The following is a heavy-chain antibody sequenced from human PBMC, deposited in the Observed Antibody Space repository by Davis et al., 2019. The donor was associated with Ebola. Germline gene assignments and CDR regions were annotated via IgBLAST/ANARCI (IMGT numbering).Heavy chain of an antibody. CDR3: ARPWYSGTYYDAYDI. J-gene: IGHJ3*02. D-gene: IGHD1-26*01. CDR1: GDSISNYY. CDR2: IYYSGST. Sequence: MPSETLSLTCTVSGDSISNYYWSWIRQSPGKGLEWIAYIYYSGSTNYNPSLKSRVTISVDTSKNQFSLKLSSVTAADTAVYYCARPWYSGTYYDAYDIWGQGTMVAVSS. V-gene: IGHV4-59*08.